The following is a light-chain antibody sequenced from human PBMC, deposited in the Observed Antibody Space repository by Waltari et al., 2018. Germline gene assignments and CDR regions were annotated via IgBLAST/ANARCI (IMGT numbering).Light chain of an antibody. V-gene: IGLV2-23*02. CDR1: RKDVGRYNL. CDR3: CSYAGTKTLI. Sequence: QSALTQPASVSGSPGQSIPISCPGTRKDVGRYNLFSWYQKYPGTAPKLIIDEVTKRPSGVPHRFSASKSGNTASLTISGLQSEDEAEYYCCSYAGTKTLIFGGGTILTVL. J-gene: IGLJ2*01. CDR2: EVT.